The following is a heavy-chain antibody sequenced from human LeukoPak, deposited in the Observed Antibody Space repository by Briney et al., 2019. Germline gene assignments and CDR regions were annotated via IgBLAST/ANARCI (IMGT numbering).Heavy chain of an antibody. J-gene: IGHJ3*02. D-gene: IGHD4-17*01. CDR1: GFTFSSYN. CDR3: AKAKGDYGRPDAFDI. V-gene: IGHV3-48*01. CDR2: ISSSSSTI. Sequence: PGGSLRLSCAASGFTFSSYNINWVRQAPGKGLEWVSYISSSSSTIYYADSVKGRFTISRDNSKNTVYLQMNSLRAEDTAVYYCAKAKGDYGRPDAFDIWGQGTMVTVSS.